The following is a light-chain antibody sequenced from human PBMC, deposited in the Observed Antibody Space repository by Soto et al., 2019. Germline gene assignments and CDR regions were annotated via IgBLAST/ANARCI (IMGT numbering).Light chain of an antibody. CDR3: CSDAGSSTYV. J-gene: IGLJ1*01. Sequence: QPVLTQPASVSGSPGQSITISCTRTSSDVGSYNFVSWYQQHPGKAPKVVIYEVNKRPSGVSNRFSGSKSGNTASLTISGLQADDEADYYCCSDAGSSTYVFGTGTKLTVL. CDR2: EVN. V-gene: IGLV2-23*02. CDR1: SSDVGSYNF.